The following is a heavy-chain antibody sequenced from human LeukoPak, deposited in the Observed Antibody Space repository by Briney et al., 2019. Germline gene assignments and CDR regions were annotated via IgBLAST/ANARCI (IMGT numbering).Heavy chain of an antibody. J-gene: IGHJ3*02. CDR2: LSHDGSNK. V-gene: IGHV3-30-3*01. CDR3: ARICGGGSCYFSSI. Sequence: GGSLRLSCAASGFTFSSYAIHWVRQAPGKGLEWVAVLSHDGSNKFYADSVKGRFTISRDNSKNTLYLQMNSLRTEDTAVYYCARICGGGSCYFSSIWGQGTMVTVSS. CDR1: GFTFSSYA. D-gene: IGHD2-15*01.